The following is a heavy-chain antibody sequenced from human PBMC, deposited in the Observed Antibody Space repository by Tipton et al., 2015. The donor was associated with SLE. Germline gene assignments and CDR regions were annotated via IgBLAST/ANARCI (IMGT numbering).Heavy chain of an antibody. V-gene: IGHV3-15*01. J-gene: IGHJ4*02. CDR2: IRSNTDGGTT. Sequence: SGLTFSSYGMHWVRQAPGKGLEWVGRIRSNTDGGTTDYATPVKGRFTISRDDSKNTLYLQMNSLKTEDTAVYYCTTEGCTGGTCYRGDYWGRGTLVTVSS. CDR1: GLTFSSYG. D-gene: IGHD2-15*01. CDR3: TTEGCTGGTCYRGDY.